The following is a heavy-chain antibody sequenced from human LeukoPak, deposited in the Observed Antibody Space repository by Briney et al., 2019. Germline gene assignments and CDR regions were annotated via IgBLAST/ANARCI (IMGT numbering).Heavy chain of an antibody. J-gene: IGHJ4*01. CDR1: GGSIISASYY. D-gene: IGHD3-10*01. CDR2: IYFSGIT. Sequence: SETLSLTCTVSGGSIISASYYWAWIRQPPGKGLEWIGSIYFSGITSYYPSLKSRVTISVDTSKNQFSLKLRSVTAGDTAAYYCARHSRDTSVVRWLRGYFDYWGHGTPVTVSS. CDR3: ARHSRDTSVVRWLRGYFDY. V-gene: IGHV4-39*01.